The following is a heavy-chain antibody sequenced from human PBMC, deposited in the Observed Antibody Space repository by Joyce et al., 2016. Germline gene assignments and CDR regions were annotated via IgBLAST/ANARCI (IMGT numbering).Heavy chain of an antibody. V-gene: IGHV5-10-1*03. J-gene: IGHJ5*02. CDR1: GYNFASYW. CDR2: VDPSDSNV. CDR3: ARGGVLGS. Sequence: EVQLVQSGAEVKKPGESLKISCSGSGYNFASYWISWVRQMPGKGLEWMGRVDPSDSNVNYSPSFQGRVTISADKSTNTAYIQWSSRKASDTAMYYCARGGVLGSWGQGTLVIVSS. D-gene: IGHD3-16*01.